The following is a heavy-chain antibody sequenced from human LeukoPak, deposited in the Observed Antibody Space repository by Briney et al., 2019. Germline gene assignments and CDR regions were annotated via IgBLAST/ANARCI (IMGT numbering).Heavy chain of an antibody. V-gene: IGHV1-24*01. CDR3: ATKGTLPGYSGPYYYYYMDV. CDR2: IDPEGGRR. J-gene: IGHJ6*03. Sequence: ASVKVSCKVSGNSLIQLSVHWGRHAPGKGLEWMGCIDPEGGRRVYGHMVQGRLTVTEDTSTDTAYMELSSLTSEDTAVYYCATKGTLPGYSGPYYYYYMDVWGKGTTVTASS. CDR1: GNSLIQLS. D-gene: IGHD3-9*01.